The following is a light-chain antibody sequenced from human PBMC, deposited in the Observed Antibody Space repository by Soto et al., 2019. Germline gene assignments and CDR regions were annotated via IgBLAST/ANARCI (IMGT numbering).Light chain of an antibody. Sequence: EIVMTQSPGTLSLSPGEKATLSRRASQSITSSYLAWYQQKPGQAPRLLIYASSNRATGIPDRFSGSASGTDFTLTINRLEPEDFAVYYCQLYGISPHFGQGTRLEIK. J-gene: IGKJ5*01. CDR2: ASS. CDR3: QLYGISPH. V-gene: IGKV3-20*01. CDR1: QSITSSY.